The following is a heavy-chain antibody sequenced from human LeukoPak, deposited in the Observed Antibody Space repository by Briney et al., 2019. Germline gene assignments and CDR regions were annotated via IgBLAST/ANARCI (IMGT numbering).Heavy chain of an antibody. D-gene: IGHD1-1*01. CDR3: AKGLERESRLDS. Sequence: GGSLRLSCAASGFTISNYVMTWVRQSPGKGLEWVSGFSDNADSAYYADSVRGRFTISSDIFKNTLYLQMSGLRADDTALYYCAKGLERESRLDSWGQGTLVTVSS. CDR2: FSDNADSA. J-gene: IGHJ4*02. CDR1: GFTISNYV. V-gene: IGHV3-23*01.